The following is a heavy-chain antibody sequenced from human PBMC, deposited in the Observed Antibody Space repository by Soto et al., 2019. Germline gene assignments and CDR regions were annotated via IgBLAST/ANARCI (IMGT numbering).Heavy chain of an antibody. D-gene: IGHD3-3*01. CDR1: GFTFSDYY. J-gene: IGHJ6*02. Sequence: GGSLRLSCAASGFTFSDYYMSWIRQAPGKGLEWVANIRQDGSEKNYVDSVKGRFAISRDNAKNSLYLQMNSLRVEDTAVYYCARVSGENDFWSGYYGNYYDMDVWGQGTTVTVSS. V-gene: IGHV3-7*01. CDR3: ARVSGENDFWSGYYGNYYDMDV. CDR2: IRQDGSEK.